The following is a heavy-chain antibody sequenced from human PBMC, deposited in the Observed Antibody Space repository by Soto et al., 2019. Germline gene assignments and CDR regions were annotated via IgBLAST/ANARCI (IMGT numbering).Heavy chain of an antibody. J-gene: IGHJ6*02. CDR1: GGSINSGDYY. V-gene: IGHV4-31*03. Sequence: QVQLQESGPGLVKPSQTLSLTCTVSGGSINSGDYYWSWIRQHPGKGLEWIGYIVYSVSTYYNPSLKSRVTISVDTSKNQFSLKLSSVTAADTAVYHCARDLRGGSYGMDVWGQGTTVTVSS. CDR3: ARDLRGGSYGMDV. D-gene: IGHD3-10*01. CDR2: IVYSVST.